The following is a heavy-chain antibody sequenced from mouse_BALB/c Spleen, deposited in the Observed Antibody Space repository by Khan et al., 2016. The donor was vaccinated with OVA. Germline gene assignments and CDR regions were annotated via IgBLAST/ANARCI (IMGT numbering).Heavy chain of an antibody. Sequence: EVQLQESGPGLVKPSQSLSLTCTVTGYSITGDYAWNWIRQFPGNKLEWMGYISYSGSTCYNPSLKSRISITRDTSKNQFFLQLNSVTTEDTATYYYARSIMANWGQGTTLTVSS. CDR1: GYSITGDYA. J-gene: IGHJ2*01. CDR3: ARSIMAN. CDR2: ISYSGST. V-gene: IGHV3-2*02.